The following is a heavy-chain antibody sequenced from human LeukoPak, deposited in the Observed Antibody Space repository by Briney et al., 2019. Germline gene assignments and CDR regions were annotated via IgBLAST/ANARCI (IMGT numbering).Heavy chain of an antibody. CDR1: GFTFTSYV. CDR3: AKAGQGDY. CDR2: ISGGGGST. Sequence: PGGSLRLSRAASGFTFTSYVMTWVRQAPGKGLEWVSSISGGGGSTWYADSVKGRFTISRDNSKNTIYLQMNSLRAEDTASYYCAKAGQGDYWGQGTLVTVSS. V-gene: IGHV3-23*01. J-gene: IGHJ4*02.